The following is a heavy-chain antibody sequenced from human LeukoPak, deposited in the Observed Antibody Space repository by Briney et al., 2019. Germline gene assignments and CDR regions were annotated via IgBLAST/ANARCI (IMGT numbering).Heavy chain of an antibody. V-gene: IGHV3-21*01. Sequence: KPGGSLRLSCAASGFNLTKYNMNWVRQAPGKGLEWVSSITVTTTFIYYADSVKGRFTISRDNAKNSLYLQMNSLRAEDTAVYYCARMGDQLLYHTIFDYWGQGTLVTVSS. J-gene: IGHJ4*02. CDR3: ARMGDQLLYHTIFDY. CDR1: GFNLTKYN. CDR2: ITVTTTFI. D-gene: IGHD2-2*02.